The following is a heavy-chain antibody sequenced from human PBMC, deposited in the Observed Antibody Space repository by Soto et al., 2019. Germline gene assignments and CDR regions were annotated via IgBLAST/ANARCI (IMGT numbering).Heavy chain of an antibody. Sequence: GGSLRLSCAASGFTFSSYGMHWVRQAPGKGLEWVAVISYDGSNKYYADSVKGRFTISRDNSKNTLYLQMNSLRAEDTAVYYCARLVHYYYGMDVWGQGTTVTVSS. CDR1: GFTFSSYG. CDR3: ARLVHYYYGMDV. J-gene: IGHJ6*02. V-gene: IGHV3-30*03. D-gene: IGHD6-13*01. CDR2: ISYDGSNK.